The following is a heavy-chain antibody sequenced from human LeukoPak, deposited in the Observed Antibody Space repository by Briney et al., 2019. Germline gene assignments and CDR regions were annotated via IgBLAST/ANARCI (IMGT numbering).Heavy chain of an antibody. CDR3: ARANRRSGSYYDYYYYYMDV. J-gene: IGHJ6*03. D-gene: IGHD1-26*01. CDR1: GGSISSSNW. CDR2: IYHSGST. V-gene: IGHV4-4*02. Sequence: SETLSLTCAVSGGSISSSNWWSWVRPPPGKGLEWIGEIYHSGSTNYNPSLKSRVTISVDKSKNQFSLKLSSVTAADTAVYYCARANRRSGSYYDYYYYYMDVWGKGTTVTVSS.